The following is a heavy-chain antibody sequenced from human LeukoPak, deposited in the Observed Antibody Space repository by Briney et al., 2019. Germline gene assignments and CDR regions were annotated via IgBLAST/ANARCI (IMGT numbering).Heavy chain of an antibody. V-gene: IGHV1-18*01. Sequence: ASVKVSCKASGYTFTSYGIRWVRQAPGQGLAWMGWISAYNGNTNYAQKLQGRVTMTTDTSTSTAYMELRSLRSDDTAVYYCARDRVAVAIPNGVDYWGQGTLVTVSS. CDR2: ISAYNGNT. J-gene: IGHJ4*02. CDR3: ARDRVAVAIPNGVDY. D-gene: IGHD6-19*01. CDR1: GYTFTSYG.